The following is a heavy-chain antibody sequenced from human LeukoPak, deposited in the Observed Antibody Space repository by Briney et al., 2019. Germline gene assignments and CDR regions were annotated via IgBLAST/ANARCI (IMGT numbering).Heavy chain of an antibody. J-gene: IGHJ6*02. CDR3: AKDAWRRVFYYGLDV. V-gene: IGHV3-30*18. CDR2: ISYDGSIE. Sequence: GGSLRLSCAASGFTFSSYVMHWVRQAPGKGLEWVAVISYDGSIEYYADSVKGRFTISRDNSKNTLYLQMNSLRAEDTALYFCAKDAWRRVFYYGLDVWGQGTSVAVSS. CDR1: GFTFSSYV. D-gene: IGHD5-12*01.